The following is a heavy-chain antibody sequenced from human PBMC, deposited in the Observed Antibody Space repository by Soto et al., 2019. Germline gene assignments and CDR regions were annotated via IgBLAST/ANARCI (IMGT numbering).Heavy chain of an antibody. CDR1: GFTITSSA. Sequence: SVKPSCKASGFTITSSAVQWVRQARGQRLEWIGWIVVGSGNTNYAQKFQERVTITRDMSTSTAYMELSSLRSEDTAVYYCAADPILYYYYSSGSNWFYSCGQRPLVTLSS. CDR2: IVVGSGNT. V-gene: IGHV1-58*01. D-gene: IGHD3-22*01. CDR3: AADPILYYYYSSGSNWFYS. J-gene: IGHJ5*01.